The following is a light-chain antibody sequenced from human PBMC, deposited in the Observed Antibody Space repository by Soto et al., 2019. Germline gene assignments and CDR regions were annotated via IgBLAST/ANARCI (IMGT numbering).Light chain of an antibody. CDR2: AAS. Sequence: DIQMTQSPSSLSASVGDRVTITCRASQSISSYLNWYQQKPGKAPKLLINAASILQSGVPSRFSGSGSGTDFTLTISSLQPEDFATYYCQQNDSTLALTFGGGTKMEIK. CDR1: QSISSY. CDR3: QQNDSTLALT. J-gene: IGKJ4*01. V-gene: IGKV1-39*01.